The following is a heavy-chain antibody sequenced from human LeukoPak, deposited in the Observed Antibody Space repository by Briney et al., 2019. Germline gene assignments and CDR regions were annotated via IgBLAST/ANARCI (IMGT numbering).Heavy chain of an antibody. Sequence: QAGGSLRLSCVASGFTFSSYWMSWVRQAPGKGLEWVANINQDGSEKYDVDSAKGRFTISRDNAKNSLYLQMKSLRVEDTAMYYCARVGGGDGSGWSTTDYWGQGTLVTISS. CDR1: GFTFSSYW. CDR3: ARVGGGDGSGWSTTDY. D-gene: IGHD6-19*01. CDR2: INQDGSEK. V-gene: IGHV3-7*01. J-gene: IGHJ4*02.